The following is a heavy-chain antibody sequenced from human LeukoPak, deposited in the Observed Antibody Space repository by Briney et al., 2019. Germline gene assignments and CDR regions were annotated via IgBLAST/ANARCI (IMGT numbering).Heavy chain of an antibody. J-gene: IGHJ4*02. D-gene: IGHD1-26*01. V-gene: IGHV4-31*03. CDR3: ARATTGPRQFDY. CDR2: IYYSGST. Sequence: SETLSLTCTVSGGSISSGGYYWSWIRQHAGKGLEWIGYIYYSGSTYYNPSLKSRVTISVDTSKNQFSLKLSSVTAADTAVYYCARATTGPRQFDYWGQGTLVTVSS. CDR1: GGSISSGGYY.